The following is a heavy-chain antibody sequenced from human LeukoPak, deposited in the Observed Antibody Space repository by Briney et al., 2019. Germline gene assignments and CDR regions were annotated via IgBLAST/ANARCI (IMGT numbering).Heavy chain of an antibody. CDR1: GFTFTNAW. Sequence: GGSLRLSCVDPGFTFTNAWLSWVRQAPGKGLEWIGRIKSKTDGETTNYAEPVRGRFTISRDDSKSAVYLQMNSLKIEDTAVYYCTTDLGTYYHGSQRLIPIDYWGQGTLVTVSS. V-gene: IGHV3-15*01. CDR3: TTDLGTYYHGSQRLIPIDY. CDR2: IKSKTDGETT. D-gene: IGHD3-10*01. J-gene: IGHJ4*02.